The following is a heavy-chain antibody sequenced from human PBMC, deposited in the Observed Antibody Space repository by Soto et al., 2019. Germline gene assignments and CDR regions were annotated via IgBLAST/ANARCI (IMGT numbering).Heavy chain of an antibody. CDR3: ARHGKAAAGSFDY. CDR1: GGSISSYY. CDR2: IYYSGST. Sequence: QVQLQESGPGLVKPSETLSLTCTVSGGSISSYYWSWIRQPPGKGLEWIGYIYYSGSTNYNPSLKSRVTISVDTSKNQFSPKLSSVTAADTAVYYCARHGKAAAGSFDYWGQGTLVTVSS. J-gene: IGHJ4*02. D-gene: IGHD6-13*01. V-gene: IGHV4-59*08.